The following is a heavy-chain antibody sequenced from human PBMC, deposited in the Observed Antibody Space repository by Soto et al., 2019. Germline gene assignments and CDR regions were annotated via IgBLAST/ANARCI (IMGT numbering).Heavy chain of an antibody. CDR2: ISGSGCCT. V-gene: IGHV3-23*01. Sequence: EVQLLESGGGLVQPGGSLRLSCAASGFTFSSYGMSWVRQAPGKGLEWVSAISGSGCCTYYADSVKGRFTISRDNSKNTLYLQMNSLRAEDTAVYYCANALTRPDYWGQGTLVTVSS. J-gene: IGHJ4*02. CDR3: ANALTRPDY. CDR1: GFTFSSYG.